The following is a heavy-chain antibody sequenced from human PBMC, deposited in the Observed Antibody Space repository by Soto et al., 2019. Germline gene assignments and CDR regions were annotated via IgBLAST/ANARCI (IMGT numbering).Heavy chain of an antibody. CDR3: ARVEGITIFGVVHYYYYGMDV. D-gene: IGHD3-3*01. V-gene: IGHV1-69*12. CDR2: IIPIFGTA. CDR1: GGTFSSYA. J-gene: IGHJ6*02. Sequence: QVQLVQSGAEVKKPGSSVKVSCEASGGTFSSYAISWVRQAPGQGLEWMGGIIPIFGTANYAQKFQGRVTITADESTSTAYMELSSLRSEDTAVYYCARVEGITIFGVVHYYYYGMDVWGQGTTVTVSS.